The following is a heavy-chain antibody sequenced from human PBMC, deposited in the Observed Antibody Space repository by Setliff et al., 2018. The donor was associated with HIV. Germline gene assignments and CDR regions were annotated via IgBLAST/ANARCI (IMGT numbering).Heavy chain of an antibody. J-gene: IGHJ3*01. D-gene: IGHD3-22*01. CDR1: GGTFINSA. V-gene: IGHV1-69*13. Sequence: ASVKVSCKASGGTFINSAFTWVRQAPGQGLEWMGSIIPIFNTGNYAQKFQNRVAITADESTSTAYMELSSLRSEDTAVYFCATGRHYYDSSDYPANPFDVWGQGTMVTVSS. CDR3: ATGRHYYDSSDYPANPFDV. CDR2: IIPIFNTG.